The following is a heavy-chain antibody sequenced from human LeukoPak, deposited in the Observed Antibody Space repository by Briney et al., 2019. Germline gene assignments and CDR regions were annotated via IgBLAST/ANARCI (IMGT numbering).Heavy chain of an antibody. J-gene: IGHJ4*02. D-gene: IGHD6-13*01. CDR3: AKVRSGGWYYFDY. V-gene: IGHV3-23*01. CDR2: ITTGGGST. Sequence: GGSLRLSCAASGFTFSTYAMSWVRQAPGKGLEWVSAITTGGGSTYYADSVKGRFTISRDNSKNTLCLQMNSLRAEDTAVYYCAKVRSGGWYYFDYWGQGTLVTVSS. CDR1: GFTFSTYA.